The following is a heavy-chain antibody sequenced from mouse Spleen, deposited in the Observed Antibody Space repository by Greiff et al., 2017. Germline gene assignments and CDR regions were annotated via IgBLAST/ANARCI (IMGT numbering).Heavy chain of an antibody. CDR3: AKAFDY. J-gene: IGHJ2*01. Sequence: VQLQQPGAELVKPGASVKLSCKASGYTFTSYWMHWVKQRPGQGLEWIGEIDPSDSYTNYNQKFKGKATLTVDKSSSTAYMQLSSLTSEDSAVYYCAKAFDYWGQGTTLTVSS. CDR1: GYTFTSYW. V-gene: IGHV1-69*02. CDR2: IDPSDSYT.